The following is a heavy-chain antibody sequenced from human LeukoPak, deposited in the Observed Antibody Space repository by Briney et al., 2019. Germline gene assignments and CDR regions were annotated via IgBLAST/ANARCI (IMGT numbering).Heavy chain of an antibody. D-gene: IGHD4-17*01. V-gene: IGHV3-7*01. CDR1: GFIFSSYW. CDR3: ATGGTAVTRYFGL. Sequence: GGSLRLSCAASGFIFSSYWMNWVRQAPGKGLEWVANIKQDGSEKYYVDSVKGRFTISRDNAKNSLYLQMNSLRAEDTAVYYCATGGTAVTRYFGLWGRGTLVTISS. CDR2: IKQDGSEK. J-gene: IGHJ2*01.